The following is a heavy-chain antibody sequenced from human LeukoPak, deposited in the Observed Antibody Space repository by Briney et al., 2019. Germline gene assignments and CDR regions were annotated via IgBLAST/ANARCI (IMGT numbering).Heavy chain of an antibody. CDR3: ARRGLRGSGQWLIDAFDI. D-gene: IGHD6-19*01. CDR2: VYQSGST. CDR1: GGSISSSNW. J-gene: IGHJ3*02. Sequence: PSGTLSLTCSVSGGSISSSNWWSWVRQPPGKGLDFIGEVYQSGSTNYNPSLKSRVSISVDKSKNLFSLKLSSVTAADTAFYYCARRGLRGSGQWLIDAFDIWGQGTMVTVSS. V-gene: IGHV4-4*02.